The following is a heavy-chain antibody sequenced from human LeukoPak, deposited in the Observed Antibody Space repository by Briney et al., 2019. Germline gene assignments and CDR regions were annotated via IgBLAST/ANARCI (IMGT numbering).Heavy chain of an antibody. CDR1: GGSFSGYY. J-gene: IGHJ4*02. CDR3: ARGRGFY. Sequence: PSETLSLTCAVYGGSFSGYYWSWIRQPPGKGLEWIGEINHSGSTNYNPSLKSRVTISVDTSKNQFSLKLSSVTAADTAVYYCARGRGFYWGQRTLVTVSS. CDR2: INHSGST. D-gene: IGHD3-10*01. V-gene: IGHV4-34*01.